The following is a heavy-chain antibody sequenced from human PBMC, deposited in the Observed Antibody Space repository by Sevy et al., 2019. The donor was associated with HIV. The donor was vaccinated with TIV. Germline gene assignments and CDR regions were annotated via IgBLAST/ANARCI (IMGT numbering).Heavy chain of an antibody. V-gene: IGHV3-21*01. CDR3: ARPTSGLSEYEPLDNARFYGMDV. D-gene: IGHD1-20*01. CDR2: ITSSSSFI. J-gene: IGHJ6*02. CDR1: GFTFRSYS. Sequence: GGSLRLSCAASGFTFRSYSMNWVRQAPGRGLEWVSSITSSSSFIFYADSVKGRFTIYRDNAKNSLFLQMNSLRAEDTAMYYCARPTSGLSEYEPLDNARFYGMDVWGRGTTVTVSS.